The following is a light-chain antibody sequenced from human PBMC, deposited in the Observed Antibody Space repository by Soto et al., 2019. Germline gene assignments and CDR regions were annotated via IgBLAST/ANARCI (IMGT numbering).Light chain of an antibody. CDR3: QQYNSYSRA. CDR1: QSIGTW. Sequence: DIQKTQSPSTLFASVGDRVTITCRASQSIGTWLAWYQHKPGRAPKLLIYDASTLEGGVPSRFSGSRSGTEFTFTISSLQPDDFATYYCQQYNSYSRAFGQGTKVDIK. J-gene: IGKJ1*01. CDR2: DAS. V-gene: IGKV1-5*01.